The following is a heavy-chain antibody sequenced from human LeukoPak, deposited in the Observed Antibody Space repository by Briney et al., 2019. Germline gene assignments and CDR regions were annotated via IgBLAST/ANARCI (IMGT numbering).Heavy chain of an antibody. J-gene: IGHJ4*02. V-gene: IGHV1-18*01. CDR3: ARVTEWFGELITNVPNFDY. CDR1: GGTFSSYA. Sequence: ASVKVSCKASGGTFSSYAISWVRLAPGQGLEWMGWISAYNGNTNYAQKLQGRVTMTTDTSTSTAYMELRSLRSDDTAVYYCARVTEWFGELITNVPNFDYWGQGTLVTVSS. CDR2: ISAYNGNT. D-gene: IGHD3-10*01.